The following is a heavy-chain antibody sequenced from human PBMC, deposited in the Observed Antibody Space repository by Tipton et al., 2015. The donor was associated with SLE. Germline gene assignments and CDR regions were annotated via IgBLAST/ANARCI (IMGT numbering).Heavy chain of an antibody. CDR3: ARHDTNYGRNWFDP. Sequence: TLSLPCAVYGDSISHGYFWGWIRQPPGKGPEWIGRITNNGNTYYIPSLQSRVTMSVDTSKNHFSLKLSSVTAADTAVYYCARHDTNYGRNWFDPWGQGTLVTVSS. D-gene: IGHD2-8*01. J-gene: IGHJ5*02. CDR1: GDSISHGYF. V-gene: IGHV4-38-2*01. CDR2: ITNNGNT.